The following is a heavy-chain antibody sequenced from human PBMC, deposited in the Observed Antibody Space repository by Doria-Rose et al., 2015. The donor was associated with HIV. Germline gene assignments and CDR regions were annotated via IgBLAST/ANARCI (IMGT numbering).Heavy chain of an antibody. CDR1: GGSFSGYY. D-gene: IGHD1-1*01. V-gene: IGHV4-34*01. CDR2: INHSGST. Sequence: QVQLQESGAGLVKPSETLSLTCAVFGGSFSGYYWSWIRQPPGKGLEWIGEINHSGSTNYKTSLKSRVTISLDTSKTLFSLTLSSVTAADTAVYYCARDLLRGGWNDVDYYYGMDVWGQGTTVTVSS. J-gene: IGHJ6*02. CDR3: ARDLLRGGWNDVDYYYGMDV.